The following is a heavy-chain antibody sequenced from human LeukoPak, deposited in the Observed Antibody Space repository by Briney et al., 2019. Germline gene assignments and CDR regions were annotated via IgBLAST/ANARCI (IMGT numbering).Heavy chain of an antibody. CDR1: GFSFSDYR. Sequence: SGGSLRLSCEASGFSFSDYRISWVRQAPGKGLEWVSSISPSRSYIYYADSVKGRFTISRDNAKNSVYLQMYSLRVDDTAVYYCARGRGCSSMSCYPDYWGQGTLVTVSS. CDR3: ARGRGCSSMSCYPDY. J-gene: IGHJ4*02. V-gene: IGHV3-21*01. CDR2: ISPSRSYI. D-gene: IGHD2-2*01.